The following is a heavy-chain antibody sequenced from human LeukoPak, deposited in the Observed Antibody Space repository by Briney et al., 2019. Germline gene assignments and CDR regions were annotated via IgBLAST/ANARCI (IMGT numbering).Heavy chain of an antibody. CDR1: GFTFSSYE. Sequence: LRLSCAASGFTFSSYEMNWIRQPPGKGLEWIGEINHSGSANYNPSLKSRVTISVDMSKNQFSLKLSSVTAADTAVYYCARARGDYYDSSGYYSAFDYWGQGTLVTVSS. V-gene: IGHV4-34*01. D-gene: IGHD3-22*01. J-gene: IGHJ4*02. CDR2: INHSGSA. CDR3: ARARGDYYDSSGYYSAFDY.